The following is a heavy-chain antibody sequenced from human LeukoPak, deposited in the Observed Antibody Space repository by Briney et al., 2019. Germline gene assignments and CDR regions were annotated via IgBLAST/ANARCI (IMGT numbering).Heavy chain of an antibody. CDR2: IYSSGST. CDR3: ARGPPPDFDC. J-gene: IGHJ4*02. Sequence: SETLSLTCAVSGGSISNYYWSWIRQPAGKGLEWIGRIYSSGSTDYNPSLKSRVTMSVDTSKNQFSLNLRSVTAADTAVYYCARGPPPDFDCWGQGTLVTVSS. CDR1: GGSISNYY. V-gene: IGHV4-4*07.